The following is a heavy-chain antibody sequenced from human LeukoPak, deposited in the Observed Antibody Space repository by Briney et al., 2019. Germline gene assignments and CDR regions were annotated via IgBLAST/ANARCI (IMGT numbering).Heavy chain of an antibody. D-gene: IGHD2-2*01. Sequence: SETLSLTCTVSGGSVSSGSYYWSWIRQPPGKGLEWIGYIYYSGSTNYNPSLKSRVTISLDTSKNQFSLKLSSVTAADTAVYYCASLVVPAARKLGVFIGWFDPWGQGTLVTVSS. J-gene: IGHJ5*02. CDR3: ASLVVPAARKLGVFIGWFDP. CDR1: GGSVSSGSYY. CDR2: IYYSGST. V-gene: IGHV4-61*01.